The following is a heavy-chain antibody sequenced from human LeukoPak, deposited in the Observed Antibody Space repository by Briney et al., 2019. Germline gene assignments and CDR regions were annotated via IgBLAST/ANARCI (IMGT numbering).Heavy chain of an antibody. D-gene: IGHD3-16*01. V-gene: IGHV4-59*01. CDR1: GGSISSYY. CDR3: ATGYGGPIDSWFDP. CDR2: IYYSGST. Sequence: PSETLSLTCTVSGGSISSYYWSWIRQPPGKGLEWIGYIYYSGSTNYNPSLKSRVTISVDTSKNQFSLKLSSVTAADTAVYYCATGYGGPIDSWFDPWGQGTLVTVSS. J-gene: IGHJ5*02.